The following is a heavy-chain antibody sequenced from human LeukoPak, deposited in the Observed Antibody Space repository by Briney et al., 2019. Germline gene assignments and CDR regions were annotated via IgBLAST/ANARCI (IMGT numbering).Heavy chain of an antibody. Sequence: SETLSLTCAVSGGSISSSNWWSWVRQPPGKGLEWIGEIYHSGSTNYNPSLKSRVTISVDKSKNQFSLKLSSVTAADTAVYYCAREVDTAMVSVYGMDVWGQGTTVTVSS. CDR1: GGSISSSNW. J-gene: IGHJ6*02. CDR3: AREVDTAMVSVYGMDV. CDR2: IYHSGST. D-gene: IGHD5-18*01. V-gene: IGHV4-4*02.